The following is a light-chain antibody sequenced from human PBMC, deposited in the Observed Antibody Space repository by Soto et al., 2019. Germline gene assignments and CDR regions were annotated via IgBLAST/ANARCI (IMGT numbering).Light chain of an antibody. V-gene: IGKV3-11*01. J-gene: IGKJ5*01. CDR2: DAS. CDR3: QQRYTWPPIT. Sequence: EIVLTQSPATLSLSPGERATLSCRASQSVSSYLAWYQQKPGQAPRLLIYDASSRATGIPARFSGSGSGTDFTLTISSLEPEDFAVYYCQQRYTWPPITFGQGTRLEIK. CDR1: QSVSSY.